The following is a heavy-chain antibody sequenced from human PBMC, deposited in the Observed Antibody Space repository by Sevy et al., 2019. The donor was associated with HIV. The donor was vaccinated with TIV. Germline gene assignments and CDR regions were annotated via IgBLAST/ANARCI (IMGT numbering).Heavy chain of an antibody. D-gene: IGHD3-16*01. CDR3: ARDGSSGGLFLKDYYYFGMDV. J-gene: IGHJ6*02. CDR2: ISYDGNNK. CDR1: GFTFSSYA. V-gene: IGHV3-30*04. Sequence: GGSLRLSCAASGFTFSSYAMHWVRQAPGKGLEWVAVISYDGNNKYHADSVKDRFTISRVNSKNTLYLQMNGLRAEDTAGYYCARDGSSGGLFLKDYYYFGMDVWGQGTTVTVSS.